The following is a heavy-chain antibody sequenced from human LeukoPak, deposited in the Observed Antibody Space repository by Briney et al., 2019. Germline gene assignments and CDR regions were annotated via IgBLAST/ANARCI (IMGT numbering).Heavy chain of an antibody. Sequence: GESLKISCKGSGYSFTSYWIGWVRQMPGKGLEWMGIIYPGDSDTRYSPSFQGQVTISADKSISTAYLQWSSLKASDTAMYYCARHARYYYDSSGLDAFDIWGQGTMVTVSS. CDR3: ARHARYYYDSSGLDAFDI. D-gene: IGHD3-22*01. CDR1: GYSFTSYW. CDR2: IYPGDSDT. J-gene: IGHJ3*02. V-gene: IGHV5-51*01.